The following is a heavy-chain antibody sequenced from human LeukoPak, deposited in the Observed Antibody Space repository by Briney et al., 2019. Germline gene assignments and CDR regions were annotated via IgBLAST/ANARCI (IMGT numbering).Heavy chain of an antibody. J-gene: IGHJ4*02. CDR1: GGSISSYY. CDR2: IYYSGST. CDR3: ASGETTVTTGFDY. Sequence: SETLSLTCTVSGGSISSYYWGWIRQPPGKGLEWVGSIYYSGSTYYNPSLKGRVTISVDTSKNQFSLKLSSVTAADPAVYYCASGETTVTTGFDYWGQGTLVTVSS. D-gene: IGHD4-11*01. V-gene: IGHV4-39*07.